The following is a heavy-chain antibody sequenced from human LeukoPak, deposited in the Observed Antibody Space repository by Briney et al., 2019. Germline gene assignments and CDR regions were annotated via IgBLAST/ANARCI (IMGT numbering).Heavy chain of an antibody. D-gene: IGHD4-17*01. CDR3: ATMTTVTPPYFDY. CDR2: ISACNGNT. CDR1: GYTFTSYG. V-gene: IGHV1-18*04. J-gene: IGHJ4*02. Sequence: ASVTVSCKASGYTFTSYGISWVRQAPGQGLEWMGWISACNGNTNYAQKLQGRVTMTTDTSTSTAYMELRSLRSDDTAVYYCATMTTVTPPYFDYWGQGTLVTVSS.